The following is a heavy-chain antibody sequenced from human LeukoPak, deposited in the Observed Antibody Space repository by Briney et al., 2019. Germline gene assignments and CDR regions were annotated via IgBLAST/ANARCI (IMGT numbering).Heavy chain of an antibody. CDR3: ARDRGRSSTWDGAGYDP. CDR1: GESIKSFY. Sequence: SETLSLTCTVSGESIKSFYWSWIRQPAGKGLEWIGRIYTSGRTDYNASLKSRVTISVDTSKNHFSLNLTSVTAADTAVYYCARDRGRSSTWDGAGYDPWGQGTLVTVSS. CDR2: IYTSGRT. V-gene: IGHV4-4*07. D-gene: IGHD6-19*01. J-gene: IGHJ5*02.